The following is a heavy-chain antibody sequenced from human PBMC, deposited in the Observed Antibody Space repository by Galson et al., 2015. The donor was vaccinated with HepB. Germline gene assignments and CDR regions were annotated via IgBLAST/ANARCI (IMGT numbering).Heavy chain of an antibody. J-gene: IGHJ4*02. CDR1: GYTFTSYG. V-gene: IGHV1-18*01. Sequence: SVKVSCKASGYTFTSYGISWVRQAPGQGLEWMGWISTYNGNTNYAQKLQGRVTMTTDTSTSTAYMELRSLRSDDPAVYYCARDRAYDSSGYSTGGYWGQGTLVTVSS. CDR3: ARDRAYDSSGYSTGGY. D-gene: IGHD3-22*01. CDR2: ISTYNGNT.